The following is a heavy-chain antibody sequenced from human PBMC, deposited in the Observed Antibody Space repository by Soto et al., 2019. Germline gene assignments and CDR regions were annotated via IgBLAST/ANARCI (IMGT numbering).Heavy chain of an antibody. CDR2: LTRSGHT. CDR1: GFTFSNYA. V-gene: IGHV3-23*01. J-gene: IGHJ4*02. D-gene: IGHD2-21*01. Sequence: GGSLRLSCAASGFTFSNYAMSWVRQAPGKGLEWVSTLTRSGHTFYADSVRGRFTISRDNSKNTLSLQMDSLRAEDTAVYYCARQFAPGSPNYDYWGLGTLVTVSS. CDR3: ARQFAPGSPNYDY.